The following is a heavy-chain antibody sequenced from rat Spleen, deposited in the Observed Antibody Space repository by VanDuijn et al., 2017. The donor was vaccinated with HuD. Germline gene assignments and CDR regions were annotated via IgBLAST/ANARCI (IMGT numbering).Heavy chain of an antibody. CDR3: ARRPGYGGYGFDY. J-gene: IGHJ2*01. CDR2: ISYDGNGT. CDR1: GFTFSDYY. D-gene: IGHD1-11*01. V-gene: IGHV5-29*01. Sequence: EVQLVESDGDLVQPGRSLKVSCAVSGFTFSDYYMAWVRQAPTKGLEWVATISYDGNGTYYRDSVKGRFTISRDNAKSSLYLQMDSLRSEDTATYYCARRPGYGGYGFDYWGQGVMVTVSS.